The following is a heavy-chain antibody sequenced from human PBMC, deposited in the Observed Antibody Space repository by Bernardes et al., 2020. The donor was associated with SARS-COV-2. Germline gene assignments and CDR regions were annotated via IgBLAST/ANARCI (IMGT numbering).Heavy chain of an antibody. J-gene: IGHJ4*02. CDR1: GGSITNSY. V-gene: IGHV4-59*01. CDR3: ARDPGLFFTGSFYS. CDR2: VYHIGST. Sequence: ETLSLTCTVSGGSITNSYWSWIRQPPGKGLEWIGYVYHIGSTSYNPSLKSRVTISRDTSNSQFSLRLRSVTAADTALYYCARDPGLFFTGSFYSWGQGMLVTVSS.